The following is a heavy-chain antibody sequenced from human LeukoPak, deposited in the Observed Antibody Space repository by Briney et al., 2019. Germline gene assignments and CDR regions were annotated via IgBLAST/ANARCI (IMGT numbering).Heavy chain of an antibody. CDR2: IIPIFCTA. Sequence: GPTVKLSRKASVGTFSSYAITWVRQARGQGREGMGRIIPIFCTANYAQKFQGRVTINTDESTSTAYMRLSSMRSEDTAVYYCARVMGGYSSSTSCYWPLDYWGQGTLVTVSS. CDR3: ARVMGGYSSSTSCYWPLDY. CDR1: VGTFSSYA. D-gene: IGHD2-2*01. V-gene: IGHV1-69*05. J-gene: IGHJ4*02.